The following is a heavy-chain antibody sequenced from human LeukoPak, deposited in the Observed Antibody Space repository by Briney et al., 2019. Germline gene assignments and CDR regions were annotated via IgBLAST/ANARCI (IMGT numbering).Heavy chain of an antibody. J-gene: IGHJ4*02. CDR1: GFTFSSSA. CDR3: ARDFARVGAIGY. D-gene: IGHD1-26*01. CDR2: ISSSSSYI. Sequence: PGGSLRLSCAASGFTFSSSAMSWVRQAPGKGLEWVSSISSSSSYIYYADSVKGRFTISRDNAKNSLYLQMNSLRAEDTAVYYCARDFARVGAIGYWGQGTLVTVSS. V-gene: IGHV3-21*01.